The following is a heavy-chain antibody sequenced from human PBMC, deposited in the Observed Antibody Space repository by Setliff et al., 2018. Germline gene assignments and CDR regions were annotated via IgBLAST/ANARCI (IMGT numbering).Heavy chain of an antibody. CDR1: GGTFRGYG. V-gene: IGHV1-69*05. CDR3: AREVVVVKSATNYYYYMDV. J-gene: IGHJ6*03. D-gene: IGHD2-15*01. CDR2: IIPNFGTT. Sequence: ASVKVSCKASGGTFRGYGISWVRQAPGQGLEWMGGIIPNFGTTSYAQKFQGRVTITTDESTNTAYMELSSLRSDDTAVFYCAREVVVVKSATNYYYYMDVWGKGTTVTVSS.